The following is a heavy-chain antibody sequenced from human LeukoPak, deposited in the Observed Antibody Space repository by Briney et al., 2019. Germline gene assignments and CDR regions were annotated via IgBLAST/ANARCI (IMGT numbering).Heavy chain of an antibody. Sequence: ASKTLSLTCAVYGGSFSGYYWSWIRQPPGKGLEWIGEINHSGSTNYNPSLKSRVTISVDTSKNQFSLKLSSVTAADTAVYYCARSPSGYGDRSYYFDYWGQGTLVTVSS. CDR1: GGSFSGYY. J-gene: IGHJ4*02. D-gene: IGHD4-17*01. CDR3: ARSPSGYGDRSYYFDY. CDR2: INHSGST. V-gene: IGHV4-34*01.